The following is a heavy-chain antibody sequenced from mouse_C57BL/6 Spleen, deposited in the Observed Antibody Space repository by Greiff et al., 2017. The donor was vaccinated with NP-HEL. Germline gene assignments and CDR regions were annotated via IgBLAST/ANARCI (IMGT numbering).Heavy chain of an antibody. D-gene: IGHD3-3*01. CDR3: ARVGEGTYFDV. CDR2: IDPSDSYT. J-gene: IGHJ1*03. V-gene: IGHV1-69*01. CDR1: GYTFTSYW. Sequence: QVQLQQPGAELVMPGASVKLSCKASGYTFTSYWMHWVKQRPGQGLEWIGEIDPSDSYTNYNQKFKGKSTLTVDKSSSTAYMQLSSLTSEDSAVYYCARVGEGTYFDVWGTGTTVTASS.